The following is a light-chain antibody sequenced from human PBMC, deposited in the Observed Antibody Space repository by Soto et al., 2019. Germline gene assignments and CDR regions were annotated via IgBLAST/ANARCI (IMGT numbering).Light chain of an antibody. CDR2: AAS. CDR3: QHSYSTPFT. J-gene: IGKJ3*01. Sequence: DIQMTQSPSSLSASVGDRVTITCRASQSINSYLNWYQQRPGKAPKVLIYAASSLQSVVPSRFSGSGSGTDFTLTISSLQPEDFATYYCQHSYSTPFTFGPGTKVDIK. CDR1: QSINSY. V-gene: IGKV1-39*01.